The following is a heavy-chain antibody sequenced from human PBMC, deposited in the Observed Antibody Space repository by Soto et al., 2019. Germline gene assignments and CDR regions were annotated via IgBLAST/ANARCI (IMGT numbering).Heavy chain of an antibody. CDR3: ARERSAAGAGWFDP. D-gene: IGHD6-13*01. V-gene: IGHV1-8*01. CDR1: GYTFTSYD. Sequence: QVQLVQSGAEVKKPGASVKVSCKASGYTFTSYDINWVRQATGQGLEWMGWMNPNSGNTDYAQKFQGRVTXTRNTSISTAYMELSSLRSEDTAVYYCARERSAAGAGWFDPWGQGTLVTVSS. CDR2: MNPNSGNT. J-gene: IGHJ5*02.